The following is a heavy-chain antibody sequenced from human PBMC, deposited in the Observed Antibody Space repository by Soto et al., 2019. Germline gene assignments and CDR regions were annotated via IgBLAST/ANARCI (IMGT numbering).Heavy chain of an antibody. Sequence: PSETLSLTCAVYGGSFSGYYWSWIRQPPGKGLEWIGEINHSGSTNYNPSLESRVTISLDTSKNQISLQLSSVTAADTAVYYCAGEYSNYKFAYWGQGTQVTVSS. D-gene: IGHD4-4*01. CDR3: AGEYSNYKFAY. CDR1: GGSFSGYY. J-gene: IGHJ4*02. V-gene: IGHV4-34*01. CDR2: INHSGST.